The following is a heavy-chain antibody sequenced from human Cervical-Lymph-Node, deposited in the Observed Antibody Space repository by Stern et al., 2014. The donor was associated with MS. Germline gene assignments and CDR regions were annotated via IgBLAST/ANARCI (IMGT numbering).Heavy chain of an antibody. CDR1: GGNFSNYA. V-gene: IGHV1-69*01. Sequence: VQLVESGAEVKEPGSSARVSCKASGGNFSNYAISWVRQAPGQGLEWMGGIIPIFGPAHYAQDFQGRVTITADESTNTAYVELSSVTSDDTAVYYCAIEPGPGAVTTLYFQHWGQGTHVTVSS. D-gene: IGHD4-11*01. CDR2: IIPIFGPA. CDR3: AIEPGPGAVTTLYFQH. J-gene: IGHJ1*01.